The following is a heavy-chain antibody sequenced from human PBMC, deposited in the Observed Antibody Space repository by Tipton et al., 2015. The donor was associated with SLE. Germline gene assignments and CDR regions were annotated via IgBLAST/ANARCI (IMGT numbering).Heavy chain of an antibody. J-gene: IGHJ6*03. CDR1: GASITSYS. CDR3: ARGWYDTAWYSENYWFYMDV. D-gene: IGHD2-8*02. CDR2: SHSTGRT. Sequence: LRLSCTVSGASITSYSWTWIRQPPGKRLEWIGYSHSTGRTNYNPSLKSRVTISVDTSNNHLSLRLTSLTAADTAVYYCARGWYDTAWYSENYWFYMDVWGKGTTVTVSS. V-gene: IGHV4-4*08.